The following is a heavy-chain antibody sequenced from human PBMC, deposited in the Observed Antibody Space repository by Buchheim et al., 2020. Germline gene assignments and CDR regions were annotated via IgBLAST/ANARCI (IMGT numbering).Heavy chain of an antibody. D-gene: IGHD1-1*01. CDR2: ISYDGSNK. V-gene: IGHV3-30*18. Sequence: QVQLVESGGGVVQPGRSLRLSCAASGFTFSSYGMHWVRQAPGKGLEWVAVISYDGSNKYYADSVKGRFTISRDNSKNTLYLQMNSLRAEDTAVYYCAKATGTMVNWFDLWGQGTL. J-gene: IGHJ5*02. CDR3: AKATGTMVNWFDL. CDR1: GFTFSSYG.